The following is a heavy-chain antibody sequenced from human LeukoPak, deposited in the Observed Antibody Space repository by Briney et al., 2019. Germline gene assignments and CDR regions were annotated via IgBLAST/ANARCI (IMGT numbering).Heavy chain of an antibody. V-gene: IGHV1-8*03. J-gene: IGHJ4*02. CDR2: MNPNSGNT. CDR1: GYTFTSYY. CDR3: ARVTRFYRGFDY. Sequence: ASVKVSCKASGYTFTSYYMHWVRQAPGQGLEWMGWMNPNSGNTGYAQKFQGRVTITRNTSISTAYMELSSLRSEDTAVYYCARVTRFYRGFDYWGQGTLVTVSS. D-gene: IGHD4-11*01.